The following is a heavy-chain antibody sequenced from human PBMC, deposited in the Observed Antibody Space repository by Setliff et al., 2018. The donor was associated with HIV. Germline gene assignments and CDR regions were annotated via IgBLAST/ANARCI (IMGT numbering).Heavy chain of an antibody. J-gene: IGHJ4*02. CDR3: AKLLPAADMAREIDS. CDR1: GDSISRRIYY. Sequence: SETLSLTCTVSGDSISRRIYYWGWIRQPPGKGLEWIGNFYYSGSSHYNPSLKSRVTISVDTSKNQFSRKLISVSAADTAVYYCAKLLPAADMAREIDSWGQGTLVTVSS. CDR2: FYYSGSS. V-gene: IGHV4-39*01. D-gene: IGHD2-2*01.